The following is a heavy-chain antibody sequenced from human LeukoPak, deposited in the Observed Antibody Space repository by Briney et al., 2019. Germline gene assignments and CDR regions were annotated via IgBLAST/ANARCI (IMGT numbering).Heavy chain of an antibody. D-gene: IGHD2-2*01. Sequence: ASVTDTCKSTGYIYTGHHLHLVREAPGQGLEWMGWINPDSDCTNYARNFQGRVTLPMHTSISTAYMDVYRLRADDTHVYYCVRADDDTVVVTTDTKWGNWFYHWGQGTLVTVAS. CDR1: GYIYTGHH. CDR3: VRADDDTVVVTTDTKWGNWFYH. CDR2: INPDSDCT. J-gene: IGHJ5*02. V-gene: IGHV1-2*02.